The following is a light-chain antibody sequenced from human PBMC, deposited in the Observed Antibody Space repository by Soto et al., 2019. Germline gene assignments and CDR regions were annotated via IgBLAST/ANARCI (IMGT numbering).Light chain of an antibody. V-gene: IGKV3-20*01. Sequence: EIVLTQSPGTLSLSPGERATLSCRASQSVSSNYLAWYQLKPGQAPKLLIYGASSGATGIPDRFSGSGSGTDFTLTISRLDPEDFAVYYCQQYGSSPRTFGQGTKVEIK. CDR2: GAS. J-gene: IGKJ1*01. CDR1: QSVSSNY. CDR3: QQYGSSPRT.